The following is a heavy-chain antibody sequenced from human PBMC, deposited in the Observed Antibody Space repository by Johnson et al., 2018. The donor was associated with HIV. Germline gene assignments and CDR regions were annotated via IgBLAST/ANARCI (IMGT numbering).Heavy chain of an antibody. CDR3: AASVYYYDSSGYFAFDI. CDR2: ISYDGSNK. V-gene: IGHV3-30*19. CDR1: GFTFNTYG. J-gene: IGHJ3*02. D-gene: IGHD3-22*01. Sequence: QVQLVESGGGVVQPGGSLRLSCAASGFTFNTYGMDWVRQAPGKGLEWVAVISYDGSNKYYVDSVKGRFTISRDNSKNTLYLQMNSLRAEDTAVYYCAASVYYYDSSGYFAFDIWGQGTMVTVSS.